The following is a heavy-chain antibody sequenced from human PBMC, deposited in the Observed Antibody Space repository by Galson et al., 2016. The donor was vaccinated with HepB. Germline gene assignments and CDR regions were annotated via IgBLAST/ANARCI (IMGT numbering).Heavy chain of an antibody. CDR3: ARARIVGATIEAFDI. CDR2: IYYSGST. Sequence: SETLSLTCTVSAGSMNSYYWTWIRQPPGKGLHWVGYIYYSGSTKYNPSLKSRVTFSVDTSKKQFSLKLSTATAADTAVYYCARARIVGATIEAFDIWGRGTLVTVSS. V-gene: IGHV4-59*01. J-gene: IGHJ3*02. CDR1: AGSMNSYY. D-gene: IGHD1-26*01.